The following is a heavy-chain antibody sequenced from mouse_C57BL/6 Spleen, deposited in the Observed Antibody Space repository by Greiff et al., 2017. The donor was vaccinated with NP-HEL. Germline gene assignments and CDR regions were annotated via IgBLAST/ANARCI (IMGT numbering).Heavy chain of an antibody. CDR3: AREGIYYGSSYGRDY. Sequence: EVKLMESEGGLVQPGSSMKLSCTASGFTFSDYYMAWVRQVPEKGLEWVANINYDGSSTYYLDSLKSRFIISRDNAKNILYLQMSSMKSEDTATYCCAREGIYYGSSYGRDYWGQGTSVTVSS. V-gene: IGHV5-16*01. D-gene: IGHD1-1*01. CDR2: INYDGSST. J-gene: IGHJ4*01. CDR1: GFTFSDYY.